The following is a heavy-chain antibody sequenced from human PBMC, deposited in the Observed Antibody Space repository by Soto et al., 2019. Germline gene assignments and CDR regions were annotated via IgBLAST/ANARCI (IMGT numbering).Heavy chain of an antibody. CDR1: GYTFTSYG. D-gene: IGHD1-1*01. CDR2: IVVGSGNT. Sequence: SVKVSCKASGYTFTSYGISWVRQARGQRLEWIGWIVVGSGNTNYAQKFQEGVTLTRDMSTGTAYMELSSLRSEDTAMYYCEAVGEAQLELLGAFDIWGQGKMVTVSS. CDR3: EAVGEAQLELLGAFDI. J-gene: IGHJ3*02. V-gene: IGHV1-58*02.